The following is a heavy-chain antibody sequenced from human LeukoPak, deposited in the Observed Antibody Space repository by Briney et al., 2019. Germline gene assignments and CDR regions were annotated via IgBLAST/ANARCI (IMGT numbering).Heavy chain of an antibody. V-gene: IGHV4-59*01. CDR1: GGSISSYY. CDR2: IYYSGST. D-gene: IGHD3-10*01. CDR3: ARGPMVRGVISY. Sequence: KASETLSLTCTVSGGSISSYYWSWIRQPPGKGLEWIGYIYYSGSTNYNPSLKSRVTISVDTSKNQFSLKLSSVTAADTAVYYCARGPMVRGVISYWGQGTLVTVSS. J-gene: IGHJ4*02.